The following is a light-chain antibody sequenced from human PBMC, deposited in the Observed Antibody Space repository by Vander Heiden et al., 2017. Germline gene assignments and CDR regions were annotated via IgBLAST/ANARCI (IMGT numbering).Light chain of an antibody. CDR2: GNT. J-gene: IGLJ2*01. CDR3: QSYDSSLSVV. Sequence: QSVLTQPHSVPGAPGQRIIISCTGRSSNIGAGYGVHWYQQLPGTAPNLLIYGNTNRPSGVPDRFSGSKSGTSASLAITGLQAEDEADYYCQSYDSSLSVVFGGGTKLTVL. V-gene: IGLV1-40*01. CDR1: SSNIGAGYG.